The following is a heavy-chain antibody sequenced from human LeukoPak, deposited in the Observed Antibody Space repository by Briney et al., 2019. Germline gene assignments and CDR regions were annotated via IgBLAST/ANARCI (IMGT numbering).Heavy chain of an antibody. CDR2: IKQDGSEK. CDR3: ARDITSYPTYYFDY. V-gene: IGHV3-7*03. CDR1: GFTFSHYW. Sequence: PGGSLRLSCAGSGFTFSHYWMSWVRQAPGKGLEWVANIKQDGSEKYYVDSVKGRFTISRDDAKNSLYLQMNSLRAEDTALYYCARDITSYPTYYFDYWGQGTLVTVSS. D-gene: IGHD3-3*01. J-gene: IGHJ4*02.